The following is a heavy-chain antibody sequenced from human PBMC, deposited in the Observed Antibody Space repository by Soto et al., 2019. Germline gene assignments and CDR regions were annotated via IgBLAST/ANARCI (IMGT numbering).Heavy chain of an antibody. J-gene: IGHJ4*02. Sequence: SETLSLTCAVYGGSFSGYYWSWIRQPPGKGLEWIGEINHSGSTNYNPSLKSRVTISVDTPKKQLSLKLSSVTAADTAVYYCARHHDSWGQGTLVTGSS. CDR2: INHSGST. CDR1: GGSFSGYY. V-gene: IGHV4-34*01. CDR3: ARHHDS.